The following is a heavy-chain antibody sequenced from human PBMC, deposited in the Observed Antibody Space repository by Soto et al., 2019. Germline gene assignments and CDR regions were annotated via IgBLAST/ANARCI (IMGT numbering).Heavy chain of an antibody. V-gene: IGHV4-31*03. CDR3: ARVGDYYYDSSGYYWSAFFDY. D-gene: IGHD3-22*01. CDR2: IYYSGST. CDR1: GGSISSGGYY. Sequence: QVQLQESGPGLVKPSQTLSLTCTVSGGSISSGGYYWRWIRQHPGKGLEWIGYIYYSGSTYYNPSLKSRVAIAVDTSKNQFSLKLSSVTAADTAVYYCARVGDYYYDSSGYYWSAFFDYWGQGTLVTVSS. J-gene: IGHJ4*02.